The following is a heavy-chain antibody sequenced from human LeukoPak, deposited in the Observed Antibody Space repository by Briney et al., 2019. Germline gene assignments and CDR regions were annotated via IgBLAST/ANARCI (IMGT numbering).Heavy chain of an antibody. CDR3: ARMGTPFYYYYYMDV. D-gene: IGHD1-1*01. CDR1: GYTFTSYG. V-gene: IGHV1-18*01. Sequence: ASVKVSCKASGYTFTSYGISWVRQAPGQGLEWMGWISAYNGNTNYAQKLQDRVTMTTDTSTSTAYMELRSLRSDDTAVYYCARMGTPFYYYYYMDVWGTGTTVTVSS. CDR2: ISAYNGNT. J-gene: IGHJ6*03.